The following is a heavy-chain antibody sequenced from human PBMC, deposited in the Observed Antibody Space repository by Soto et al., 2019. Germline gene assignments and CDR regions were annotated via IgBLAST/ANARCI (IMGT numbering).Heavy chain of an antibody. Sequence: QVQLVQSGAEVKKPGSSVKVSCKASGGTFSSYTISWVRQAPGQGLEWMGRIIPILGIANYAQKFQGRVTXNEXKSTSTAYMELSSLRSEDTAVYYCARLAAALMYDYWGQGTLVTVSS. D-gene: IGHD6-13*01. V-gene: IGHV1-69*02. CDR3: ARLAAALMYDY. CDR2: IIPILGIA. J-gene: IGHJ4*02. CDR1: GGTFSSYT.